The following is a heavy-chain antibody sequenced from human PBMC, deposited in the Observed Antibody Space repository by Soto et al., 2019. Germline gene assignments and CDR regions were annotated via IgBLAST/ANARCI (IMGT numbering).Heavy chain of an antibody. J-gene: IGHJ3*02. Sequence: PGGSLRLSCAASGFTFSSYGMRWVRQAPGKGLEWVAVISYDGSNKYYADSVKGRFTISRDNSKNTLYLQMNSLRAEDTAVYYCAKDGNRGKSARGAFDIWGQGTMVTVSS. CDR2: ISYDGSNK. D-gene: IGHD6-6*01. CDR3: AKDGNRGKSARGAFDI. CDR1: GFTFSSYG. V-gene: IGHV3-30*18.